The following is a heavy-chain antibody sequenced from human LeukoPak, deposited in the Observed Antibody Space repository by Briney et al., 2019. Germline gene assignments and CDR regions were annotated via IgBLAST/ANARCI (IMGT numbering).Heavy chain of an antibody. CDR3: VRGGGSFDS. CDR2: IWSDTTNK. J-gene: IGHJ4*02. D-gene: IGHD1-26*01. Sequence: GRSLRLSCAASGFTFSSYAMHWVRQAPGKGLEWVTVIWSDTTNKYYSDSVKGRFTISRDNSKNTLYLQMSSLRAEDTAMYYCVRGGGSFDSWGQGTLVTVSS. V-gene: IGHV3-33*01. CDR1: GFTFSSYA.